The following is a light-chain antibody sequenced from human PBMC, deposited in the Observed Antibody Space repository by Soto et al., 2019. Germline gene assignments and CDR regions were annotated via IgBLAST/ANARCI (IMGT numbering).Light chain of an antibody. CDR2: LGS. Sequence: DIVMTQSPLSLPVTPGEPASISYRSSQSLLHSNGYNYLDWYLQKPGQSPQLLIYLGSNRASGVPDRFSRSGSGTDFTLKISRVEAEDVGVYYCMQALQTPRTFGQGTKVEIK. J-gene: IGKJ1*01. CDR1: QSLLHSNGYNY. V-gene: IGKV2-28*01. CDR3: MQALQTPRT.